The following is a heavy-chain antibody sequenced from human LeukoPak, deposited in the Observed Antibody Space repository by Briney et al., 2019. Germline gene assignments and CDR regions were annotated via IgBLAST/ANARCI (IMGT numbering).Heavy chain of an antibody. Sequence: WIRQPPGKGLEWVAFIRYDGSNKYYADSVKGRFTISRDNSKNTLYLQMNSLRAEDTAVYYCAKEIYDILTGYRYFDYWGQGTLVTVSS. J-gene: IGHJ4*02. D-gene: IGHD3-9*01. V-gene: IGHV3-30*02. CDR2: IRYDGSNK. CDR3: AKEIYDILTGYRYFDY.